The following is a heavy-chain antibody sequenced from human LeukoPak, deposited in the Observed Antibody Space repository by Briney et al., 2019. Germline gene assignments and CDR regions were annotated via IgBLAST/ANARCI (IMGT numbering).Heavy chain of an antibody. D-gene: IGHD3-22*01. J-gene: IGHJ4*02. CDR3: ARAPYDSSGYYYYDY. V-gene: IGHV4-59*01. Sequence: PSETLSLTCTVSGGSISSYYWSWIRQPPGKGLEWIGYIYYSGSTNYNPSLKSRVTISVDTSKNQFSLKLSSVTAADTAVYYCARAPYDSSGYYYYDYWGQGTLVTVSS. CDR2: IYYSGST. CDR1: GGSISSYY.